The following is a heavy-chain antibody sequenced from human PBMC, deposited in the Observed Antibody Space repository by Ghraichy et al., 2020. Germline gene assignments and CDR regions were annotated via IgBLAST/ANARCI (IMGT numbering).Heavy chain of an antibody. D-gene: IGHD5-18*01. V-gene: IGHV3-74*01. CDR2: INSDGSST. J-gene: IGHJ4*02. CDR3: AREGKNWLNSYGLKTFDY. Sequence: GESLNISCAASGFTFSSYWMHWVRQAPGKGLVWVSRINSDGSSTSYADSVKGRFTISRDNAKNTLYLQMNSLRAEDTAVYYCAREGKNWLNSYGLKTFDYWGQGTLVTVSS. CDR1: GFTFSSYW.